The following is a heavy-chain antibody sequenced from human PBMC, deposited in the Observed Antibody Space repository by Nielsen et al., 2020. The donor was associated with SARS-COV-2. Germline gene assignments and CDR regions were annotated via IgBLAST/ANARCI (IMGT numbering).Heavy chain of an antibody. CDR3: ARHPYPMTVSTFGYDY. CDR1: GDSFSSNNYH. V-gene: IGHV4-39*07. CDR2: IYYSGST. J-gene: IGHJ4*02. D-gene: IGHD2-21*02. Sequence: SETLSLTCTVSGDSFSSNNYHWGWIRQPPGKGQEWIGTIYYSGSTYYNPSLKSRVTISVDTSKNQFSLRLSSVTAADTAVYYCARHPYPMTVSTFGYDYWGQGTLVTVSS.